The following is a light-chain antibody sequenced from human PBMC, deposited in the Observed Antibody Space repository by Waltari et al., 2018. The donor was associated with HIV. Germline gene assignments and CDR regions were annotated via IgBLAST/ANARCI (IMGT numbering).Light chain of an antibody. J-gene: IGLJ1*01. CDR3: CSYAGSYSYV. Sequence: QSALTQPRSVSGSPGQSVTISCTGTSSDVGGSNYVSWYQQHPGKAPKRIIYDVSKRPSGVPYRFSGSKSGNTASLTISGLQGEDEADYYCCSYAGSYSYVFGTGTKVTVL. CDR2: DVS. CDR1: SSDVGGSNY. V-gene: IGLV2-11*01.